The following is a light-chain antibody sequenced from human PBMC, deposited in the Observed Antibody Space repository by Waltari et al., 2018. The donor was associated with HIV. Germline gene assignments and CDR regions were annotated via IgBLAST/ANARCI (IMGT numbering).Light chain of an antibody. Sequence: QSVLTQPPSVSAVPGQQVTISCSGSSSNIGNNYVPWYHQLPGTAPKLLIYDNNKRPSGIPDRFSGSKSGTSATLGITGLQTGDEADYYCGSWDSSLSAVVFGGGTKLTVL. CDR2: DNN. CDR3: GSWDSSLSAVV. V-gene: IGLV1-51*01. CDR1: SSNIGNNY. J-gene: IGLJ2*01.